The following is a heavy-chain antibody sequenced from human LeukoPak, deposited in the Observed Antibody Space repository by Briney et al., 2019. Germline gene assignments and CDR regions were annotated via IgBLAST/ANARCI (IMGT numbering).Heavy chain of an antibody. CDR2: INWNAGST. CDR3: ARVVAAAGTDWFDP. CDR1: GFTFDDYG. J-gene: IGHJ5*02. D-gene: IGHD6-13*01. Sequence: PGGSLRLSCAASGFTFDDYGMSWVRQAPGKGLEGVSVINWNAGSTGYADSVKGRFTISRDNAKNSLYLQMNSLRAEDTALYYCARVVAAAGTDWFDPWGQGTLVTVSS. V-gene: IGHV3-20*04.